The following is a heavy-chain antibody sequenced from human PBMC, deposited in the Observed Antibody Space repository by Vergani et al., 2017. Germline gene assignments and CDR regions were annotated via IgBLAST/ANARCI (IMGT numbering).Heavy chain of an antibody. CDR2: IYHSGNT. J-gene: IGHJ4*02. Sequence: QVQLQESGPGLVKPPGTLSLTCAVSGGSISTNNWWSWVRQPPGKGLEWIGEIYHSGNTNYNPSLKSRVTISVDTSNNHFSLRLNSLTAADTAVYYCARRSGIVYDIFSGTQYFFDFWCQGTLVTVAS. D-gene: IGHD3-9*01. CDR3: ARRSGIVYDIFSGTQYFFDF. V-gene: IGHV4-4*03. CDR1: GGSISTNNW.